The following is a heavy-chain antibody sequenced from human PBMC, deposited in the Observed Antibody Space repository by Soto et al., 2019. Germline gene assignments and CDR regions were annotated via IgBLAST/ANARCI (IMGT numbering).Heavy chain of an antibody. J-gene: IGHJ6*02. CDR2: LSGSGSST. D-gene: IGHD1-20*01. Sequence: EVQLLESGGGFVQPGGSLRLSCAASGFTFGRYAMTWVRQAPGKGLEWVSSLSGSGSSTYYADSVKGRFTITRDKSKKTLYLQMNSLRAEDTAVYWCARDNWNGAYYGLDVWGQGTTVTVS. CDR1: GFTFGRYA. CDR3: ARDNWNGAYYGLDV. V-gene: IGHV3-23*01.